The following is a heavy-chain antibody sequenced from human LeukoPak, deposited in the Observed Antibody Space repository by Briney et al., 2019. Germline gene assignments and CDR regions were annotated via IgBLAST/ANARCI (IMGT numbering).Heavy chain of an antibody. D-gene: IGHD3/OR15-3a*01. Sequence: GGSLRLSCAASGFSFDDFGMSWVRQAPGKGLEWVSGMSWNGISISYADSVKGRFTISRDSAKNSLYLQMNSLTAEDTALYHCAKDRGRRTDFYYYGVDVWGQGTTVTVSS. CDR3: AKDRGRRTDFYYYGVDV. CDR1: GFSFDDFG. CDR2: MSWNGISI. J-gene: IGHJ6*02. V-gene: IGHV3-20*01.